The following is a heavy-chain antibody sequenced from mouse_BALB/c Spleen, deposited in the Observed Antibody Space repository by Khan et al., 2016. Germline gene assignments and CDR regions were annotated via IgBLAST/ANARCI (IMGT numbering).Heavy chain of an antibody. CDR1: GYSITSDYA. D-gene: IGHD1-1*01. J-gene: IGHJ4*01. CDR2: NSYSGST. Sequence: EVQLQESGPGLVKPSQSLSLTCTVTGYSITSDYAWNWIRQSPGNRLGWLGYNSYSGSTSYNPSLKSRISITRDTSKNQFFLQLNSVTTEDIATCFCAMSCYGDEAAMAYWGQGTSCTVSS. V-gene: IGHV3-2*02. CDR3: AMSCYGDEAAMAY.